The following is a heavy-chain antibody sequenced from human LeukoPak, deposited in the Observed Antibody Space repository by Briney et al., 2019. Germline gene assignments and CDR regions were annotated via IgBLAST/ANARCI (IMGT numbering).Heavy chain of an antibody. CDR1: GGSISSSSYY. D-gene: IGHD3-3*01. Sequence: SGTLSLTCTVSGGSISSSSYYWGWIRQPPGKGLEWIGSIYYSGSTYYNPSLKSRVTISVDTSKNQFSLKLSSVTAADTAVYYCARDSVDFWSGSPGNWFDPWGQGTLVTVSS. J-gene: IGHJ5*02. CDR2: IYYSGST. CDR3: ARDSVDFWSGSPGNWFDP. V-gene: IGHV4-39*07.